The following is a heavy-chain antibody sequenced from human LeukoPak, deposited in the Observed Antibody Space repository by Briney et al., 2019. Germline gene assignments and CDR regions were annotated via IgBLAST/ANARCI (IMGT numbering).Heavy chain of an antibody. CDR2: INAGNGNT. CDR1: GYIFTSYA. J-gene: IGHJ4*02. Sequence: ASVKVSCKASGYIFTSYAMHWVRQAPGQKLEWMGWINAGNGNTKYSQKFQGRVTITRDTSASTAYMELSSLRSEDTAVYYCARGGLWFGSLGLYFDYWGQGTLVTVSS. CDR3: ARGGLWFGSLGLYFDY. D-gene: IGHD3-10*01. V-gene: IGHV1-3*01.